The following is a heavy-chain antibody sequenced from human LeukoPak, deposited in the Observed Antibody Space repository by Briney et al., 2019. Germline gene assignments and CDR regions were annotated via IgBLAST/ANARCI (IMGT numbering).Heavy chain of an antibody. Sequence: ASVKVSCKASGYTFTGYYMHWVRQVPGQGLEWMGWINPNSGGTNYAQKFQGRVTMTRDTSISTAYMELSRLGSDDTAVYYCARDYYCGGDCYAFDYWGQGTLVTVSS. D-gene: IGHD2-21*02. CDR3: ARDYYCGGDCYAFDY. CDR1: GYTFTGYY. CDR2: INPNSGGT. J-gene: IGHJ4*02. V-gene: IGHV1-2*02.